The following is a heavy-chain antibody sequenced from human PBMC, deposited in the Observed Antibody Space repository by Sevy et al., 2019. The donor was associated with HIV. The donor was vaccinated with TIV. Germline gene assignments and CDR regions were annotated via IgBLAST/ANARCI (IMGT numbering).Heavy chain of an antibody. Sequence: GGSLRLSCAASGFTFSSYAMSWVRQAPGKGLEWVSGISGSGGTTYFADSVKGRFTISRDSSKSTVYLHMNSLRADDTAVYYCAKVSIKWWTTGAYLDYWGQGILVTVSS. V-gene: IGHV3-23*01. CDR1: GFTFSSYA. D-gene: IGHD2-21*01. CDR2: ISGSGGTT. J-gene: IGHJ4*02. CDR3: AKVSIKWWTTGAYLDY.